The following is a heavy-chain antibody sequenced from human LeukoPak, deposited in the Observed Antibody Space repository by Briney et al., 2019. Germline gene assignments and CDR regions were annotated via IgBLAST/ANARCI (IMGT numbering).Heavy chain of an antibody. D-gene: IGHD4-17*01. V-gene: IGHV3-21*01. CDR1: GFTFSTYN. CDR3: ARKDGLYGDYGY. CDR2: ITSSSSYV. Sequence: GGSLRLSCEASGFTFSTYNMNWVRQAPGKRLEWVSSITSSSSYVFYADSVKGRFTISRDNAKNSLYLQMNSLRAEDTAVYYCARKDGLYGDYGYWGQGTLVTVSS. J-gene: IGHJ4*02.